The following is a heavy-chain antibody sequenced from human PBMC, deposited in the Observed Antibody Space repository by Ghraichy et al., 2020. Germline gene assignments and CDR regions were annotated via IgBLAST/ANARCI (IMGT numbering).Heavy chain of an antibody. CDR3: ASSRPVPAAPWSAFDI. V-gene: IGHV3-21*01. CDR1: GFTFSSYS. Sequence: GGSLRLSCAASGFTFSSYSMNWVRQAPGKGLEWVSSISSSSSYIYYADSVKGRFTISRDNAKNSLYLQMNSLRAEDTAVYYCASSRPVPAAPWSAFDIWGQGTMVTVSS. J-gene: IGHJ3*02. CDR2: ISSSSSYI. D-gene: IGHD2-2*01.